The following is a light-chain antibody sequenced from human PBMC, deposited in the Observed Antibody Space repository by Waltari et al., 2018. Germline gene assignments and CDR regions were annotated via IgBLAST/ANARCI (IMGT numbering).Light chain of an antibody. V-gene: IGLV2-14*01. CDR3: SSYTTSSRV. J-gene: IGLJ2*01. Sequence: QSALTQPASVSGPPGQSITISCTGTSEDIGGYDHVSWYQQYPGKAPRLILYEVTNRPSDVSYRFSGSKSGNMASLTISGLQADDEADYYCSSYTTSSRVFGGGTKVTVL. CDR2: EVT. CDR1: SEDIGGYDH.